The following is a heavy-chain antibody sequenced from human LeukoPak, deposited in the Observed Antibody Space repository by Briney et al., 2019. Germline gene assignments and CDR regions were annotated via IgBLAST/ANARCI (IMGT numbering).Heavy chain of an antibody. CDR1: GFTFGGYA. CDR2: IRSKADGRAT. Sequence: PGGSLRLSCSASGFTFGGYAMSWVRQAPGKGLEWISFIRSKADGRATEYAASVKGRFTISRDDSKSIAYLQMNSLKTEDTAVYYCARGGATDYWGQGTLVTVSS. J-gene: IGHJ4*02. CDR3: ARGGATDY. V-gene: IGHV3-49*04. D-gene: IGHD1-26*01.